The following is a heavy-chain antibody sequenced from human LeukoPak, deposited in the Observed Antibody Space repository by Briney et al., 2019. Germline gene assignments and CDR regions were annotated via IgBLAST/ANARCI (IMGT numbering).Heavy chain of an antibody. V-gene: IGHV1-46*01. Sequence: ASVKVSCKASGYTFTSYYMHWVRQAPGQGLEWMGIINPSGGSTSYAQKFQGRVTMTTHTSTSTAYMEVRNLRSDDTAVYYCARVGGPSISGVVDYWGQGTLVTVSS. CDR3: ARVGGPSISGVVDY. J-gene: IGHJ4*02. CDR1: GYTFTSYY. D-gene: IGHD3-3*02. CDR2: INPSGGST.